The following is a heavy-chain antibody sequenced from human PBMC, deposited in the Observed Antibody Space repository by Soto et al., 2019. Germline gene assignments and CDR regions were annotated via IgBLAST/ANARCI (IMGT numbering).Heavy chain of an antibody. CDR2: ISYDGKNK. Sequence: QVQLVESGGGVVQPGRSLRLSCAASGFTFSTYGMHWVRQAPGKGLEWVAVISYDGKNKYYAQSVKGRLTISRDNSKNTLYLKVNSLRVEDRVFYYWAKGQHCIITSSLFYYSVRAVWGKGTTVAVSS. V-gene: IGHV3-30*18. CDR3: AKGQHCIITSSLFYYSVRAV. D-gene: IGHD2-2*01. J-gene: IGHJ6*04. CDR1: GFTFSTYG.